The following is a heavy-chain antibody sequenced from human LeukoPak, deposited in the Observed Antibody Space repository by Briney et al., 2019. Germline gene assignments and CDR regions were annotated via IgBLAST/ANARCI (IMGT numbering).Heavy chain of an antibody. CDR2: ISSSGTTI. V-gene: IGHV3-48*03. D-gene: IGHD4-23*01. Sequence: GGSLRLSCAVSGFTFSSYEMNWVRQAPGKGLEWVSYISSSGTTIYYADSVKGRFTISRDNAKNSLYLQMNSLRAEDTAVYYCAKDDYGGNFWGQGTLVTVSS. CDR1: GFTFSSYE. CDR3: AKDDYGGNF. J-gene: IGHJ4*02.